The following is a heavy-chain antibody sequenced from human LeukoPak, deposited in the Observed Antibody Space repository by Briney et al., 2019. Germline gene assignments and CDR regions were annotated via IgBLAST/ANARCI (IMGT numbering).Heavy chain of an antibody. CDR1: GFTFSSYG. J-gene: IGHJ4*02. V-gene: IGHV3-30*18. CDR2: ISYDGSNK. CDR3: AKSGPGIAAAEFDY. D-gene: IGHD6-13*01. Sequence: PGRSLRLSCAASGFTFSSYGMHWVRQAPGKGLEWVAVISYDGSNKYYADSVKGRFTISRDNSKNTLYLQMNSLRAEDTAVYYCAKSGPGIAAAEFDYWGXGTLVTVSS.